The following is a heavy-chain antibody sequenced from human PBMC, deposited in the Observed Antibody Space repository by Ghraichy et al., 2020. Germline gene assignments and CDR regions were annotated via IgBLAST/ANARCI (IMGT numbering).Heavy chain of an antibody. J-gene: IGHJ4*02. D-gene: IGHD6-13*01. CDR2: IHYSGNT. Sequence: SETLSLTCTVSGGSISSYYWSWIRQPPGMGLEWIGYIHYSGNTNYNPSLKSRVAISRDTSKTQFSLRLTSVTAADTAVYYCARGLYGSNWYAVDFWGQGTLVTVSS. V-gene: IGHV4-59*01. CDR3: ARGLYGSNWYAVDF. CDR1: GGSISSYY.